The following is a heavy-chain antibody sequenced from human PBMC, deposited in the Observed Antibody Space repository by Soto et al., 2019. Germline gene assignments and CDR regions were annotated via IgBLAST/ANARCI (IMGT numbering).Heavy chain of an antibody. V-gene: IGHV3-49*03. CDR1: GFTFGDYA. J-gene: IGHJ3*02. CDR2: IRSKAYGGTT. D-gene: IGHD3-16*02. Sequence: GGSLRLSCTASGFTFGDYAMSWFRQAPGKGLEWVGFIRSKAYGGTTEYAASVKGRFTISRDDSKSIAYLQMNSLKTEDTAVYYCTRVSYDYIWGSYRFDAFDIWGQGTMVTVSS. CDR3: TRVSYDYIWGSYRFDAFDI.